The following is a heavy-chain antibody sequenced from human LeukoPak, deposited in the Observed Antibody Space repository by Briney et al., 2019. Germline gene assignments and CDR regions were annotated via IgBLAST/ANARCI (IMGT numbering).Heavy chain of an antibody. CDR2: ISAYNGNT. CDR3: ARDSGGLMPYDY. CDR1: GYTFTSYG. V-gene: IGHV1-18*01. D-gene: IGHD4-23*01. J-gene: IGHJ4*02. Sequence: ASVKVSCKASGYTFTSYGISWVRQAPGQGLEWMGWISAYNGNTNYAQKLQGRITLTTDTSTSTANMELRSLRSDDTAIYYCARDSGGLMPYDYWGPGTLVTVSS.